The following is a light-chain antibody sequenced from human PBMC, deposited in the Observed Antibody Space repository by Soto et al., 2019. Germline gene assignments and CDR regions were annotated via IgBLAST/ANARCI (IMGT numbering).Light chain of an antibody. CDR3: SSYAGSNTPYA. CDR2: EVI. J-gene: IGLJ1*01. Sequence: QSVLTQPPSASGSPGQSVTISCTGTSSDVGGYNYVSWYQQHPGKAPKLLIYEVIKRPSGVPDRFSASRSGNTASLTVSGLQAEDEADYYCSSYAGSNTPYAFGTGTKVTVL. V-gene: IGLV2-8*01. CDR1: SSDVGGYNY.